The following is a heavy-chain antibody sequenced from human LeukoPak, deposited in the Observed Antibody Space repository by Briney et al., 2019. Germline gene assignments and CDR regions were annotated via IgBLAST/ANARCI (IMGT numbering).Heavy chain of an antibody. CDR1: GFTFSSYG. CDR3: ARETEMANLDY. J-gene: IGHJ4*02. D-gene: IGHD5-24*01. Sequence: GGSLRLSCTASGFTFSSYGMSWVRQAPGKGLEWVSAISSSGGSTYYADSVKGRLTISRDNSKNTLYLQMNSLRAEDTAVYYCARETEMANLDYWGQGTLVTVSS. CDR2: ISSSGGST. V-gene: IGHV3-23*01.